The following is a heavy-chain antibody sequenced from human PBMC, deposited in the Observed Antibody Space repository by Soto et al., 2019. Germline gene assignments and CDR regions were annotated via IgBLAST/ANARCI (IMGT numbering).Heavy chain of an antibody. D-gene: IGHD3-10*01. V-gene: IGHV3-23*01. J-gene: IGHJ4*02. Sequence: EVQLLESGGGLVQPGGSLRLSCAASGFSFGDYDMSWVRQPPGKGPEWVSSIYADGRTFYPYSVRGRFTISRYNSTTTLFLQINGLTAADSAVYFCATAGRDFFGSWGQGTLVTVSS. CDR3: ATAGRDFFGS. CDR2: IYADGRT. CDR1: GFSFGDYD.